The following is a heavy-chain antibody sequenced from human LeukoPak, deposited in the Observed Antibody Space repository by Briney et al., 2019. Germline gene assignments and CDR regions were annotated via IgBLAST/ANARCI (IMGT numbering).Heavy chain of an antibody. V-gene: IGHV4-34*01. Sequence: PSETLSLTCAVYGGSFSGYYWSWIRQPPGKGLEWIGEINHSGSTNYNPSLKSRVTISVDTSKNQFSLKLSSVTAADTAVYYCARDDKRAAAAPDAFDIWGQGTMVTVSS. CDR1: GGSFSGYY. D-gene: IGHD6-13*01. J-gene: IGHJ3*02. CDR3: ARDDKRAAAAPDAFDI. CDR2: INHSGST.